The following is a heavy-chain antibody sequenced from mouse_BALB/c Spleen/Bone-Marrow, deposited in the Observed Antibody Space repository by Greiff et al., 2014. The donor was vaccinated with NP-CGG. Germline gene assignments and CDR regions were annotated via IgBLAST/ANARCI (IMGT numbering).Heavy chain of an antibody. J-gene: IGHJ3*01. CDR2: IDPANGNT. V-gene: IGHV14-3*02. CDR1: GFNIKDTY. D-gene: IGHD2-2*01. Sequence: VQLQQSGAELVKPGASVKLSCTASGFNIKDTYMHWVKQRPEQGLEWIGRIDPANGNTKYDPKFQGKATITADTSSNTAYLQLSSQTSEDTAVYYCARNYGYGKSFAYWGQGTLVTVSA. CDR3: ARNYGYGKSFAY.